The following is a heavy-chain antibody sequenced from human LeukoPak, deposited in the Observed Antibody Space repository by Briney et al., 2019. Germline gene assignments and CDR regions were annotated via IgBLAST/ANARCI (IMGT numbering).Heavy chain of an antibody. CDR1: GFTFSSYG. CDR3: AREGYYGSGSPPSLYFDY. Sequence: PGSSLRLSCAASGFTFSSYGMHWVRQAPGKGLEWVAVISYDGSNKYYADSVKGRFTISRDNSKSTLYLQMNSLRAEDTAIYYCAREGYYGSGSPPSLYFDYWGQGTLVTVSS. CDR2: ISYDGSNK. D-gene: IGHD3-10*01. J-gene: IGHJ4*02. V-gene: IGHV3-30*03.